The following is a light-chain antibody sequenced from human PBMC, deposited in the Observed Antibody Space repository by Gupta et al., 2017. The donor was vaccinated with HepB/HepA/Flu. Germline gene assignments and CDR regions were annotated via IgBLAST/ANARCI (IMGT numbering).Light chain of an antibody. CDR3: SSYRKTNTVVV. CDR1: SSDVGAYDY. J-gene: IGLJ2*01. CDR2: EVS. V-gene: IGLV2-14*01. Sequence: QSALTQPASVSGSPGPSVAISCTGTSSDVGAYDYVSWYQQHPGKAPELMIFEVSRRPSGISDRFSGSKSGNTASLTITGLLAEDEAYYYCSSYRKTNTVVVFGGGTKVTVL.